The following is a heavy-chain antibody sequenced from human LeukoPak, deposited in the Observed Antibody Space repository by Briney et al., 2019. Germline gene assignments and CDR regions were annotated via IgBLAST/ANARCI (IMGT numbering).Heavy chain of an antibody. CDR1: GLTFSSYA. D-gene: IGHD3-3*01. V-gene: IGHV3-23*01. CDR3: AKNQYYDFWSGQYGMDV. Sequence: GGSLRLSCAASGLTFSSYAMSWVRQAPGKGLEWVSAISGSGGSTYYADSVKGRFTISRDNSKNTLYLQMNSLRAEDTAVYYCAKNQYYDFWSGQYGMDVWGQGTTVTVSS. CDR2: ISGSGGST. J-gene: IGHJ6*02.